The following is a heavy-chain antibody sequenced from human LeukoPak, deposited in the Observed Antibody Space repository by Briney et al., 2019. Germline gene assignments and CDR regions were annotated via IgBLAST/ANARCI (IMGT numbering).Heavy chain of an antibody. CDR2: ISTYNGNT. J-gene: IGHJ4*02. CDR1: GYTFTNYG. V-gene: IGHV1-18*01. D-gene: IGHD6-19*01. Sequence: ASVKVSCKASGYTFTNYGISWVQQAPGQGLEWMGWISTYNGNTSSAQKLHGRVTMTTDTSTSTVYMELRSLRSDDTAVYYCARDLAVTGTSPSPPDYWGQGTLVTVSS. CDR3: ARDLAVTGTSPSPPDY.